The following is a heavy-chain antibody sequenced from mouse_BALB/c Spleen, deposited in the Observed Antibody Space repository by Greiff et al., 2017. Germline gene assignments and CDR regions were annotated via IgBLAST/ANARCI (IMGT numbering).Heavy chain of an antibody. CDR1: GFTFTDYY. CDR2: IRNKANGYTT. J-gene: IGHJ1*01. D-gene: IGHD1-1*01. Sequence: EVKVEESGGGLVQPGGSLRLSCATSGFTFTDYYMSWVRQPPGKALEWLGFIRNKANGYTTEYSASVKGRFTISRDNSQSILYLQMNTLRAEDSATYYCARGYGSSWYFDVWGAGTTVTVSS. CDR3: ARGYGSSWYFDV. V-gene: IGHV7-3*02.